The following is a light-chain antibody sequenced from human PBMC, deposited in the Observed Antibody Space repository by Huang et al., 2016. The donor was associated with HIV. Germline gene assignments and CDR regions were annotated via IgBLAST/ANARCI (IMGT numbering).Light chain of an antibody. Sequence: DIQMTQSPSTLSASVGDRVTITCRASQSISNWLAWYQQKPGKAPKLLIYKASSLEIGVPSRFIGSGSETEFTLTISSLQPDDFATYYCQQYNTYSRTFGQGTKV. CDR1: QSISNW. V-gene: IGKV1-5*03. J-gene: IGKJ1*01. CDR3: QQYNTYSRT. CDR2: KAS.